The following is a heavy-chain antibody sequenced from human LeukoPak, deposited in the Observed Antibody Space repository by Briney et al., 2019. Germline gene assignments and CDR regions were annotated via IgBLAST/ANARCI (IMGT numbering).Heavy chain of an antibody. Sequence: GGSLRLSCAASGFIFGSYDMTWVRQAPGKGLEWVSSIINSGDITYYADSVKGRFTISRDNSKNTLYLQMNSLRAKDTAVYYCAKGMYESQYWGQGTLVTVSS. CDR1: GFIFGSYD. D-gene: IGHD2-8*01. CDR3: AKGMYESQY. J-gene: IGHJ4*02. V-gene: IGHV3-23*01. CDR2: IINSGDIT.